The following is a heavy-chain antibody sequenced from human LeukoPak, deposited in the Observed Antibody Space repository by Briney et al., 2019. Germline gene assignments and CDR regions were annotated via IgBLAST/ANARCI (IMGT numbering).Heavy chain of an antibody. J-gene: IGHJ4*02. CDR1: GFTFSSYA. CDR3: AKPKVRGVIARLDY. CDR2: IYSGGST. V-gene: IGHV3-23*03. Sequence: PGGSLRLSCAASGFTFSSYAMSWVRQAPGKGLEWVSVIYSGGSTYYADSVKGRFTISRDNSKNTLFLQMNSLRAEDTAVYYCAKPKVRGVIARLDYWGQGTLVTVSS. D-gene: IGHD3-10*01.